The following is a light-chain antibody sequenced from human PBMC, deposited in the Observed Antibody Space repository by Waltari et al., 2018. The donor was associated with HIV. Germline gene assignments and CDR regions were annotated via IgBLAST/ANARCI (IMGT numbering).Light chain of an antibody. CDR1: SGHSSYA. CDR2: LNSDGSH. J-gene: IGLJ3*02. Sequence: QLVLTQSPSVSASLGASVKLTCTLSSGHSSYAIAWHQQQPEKGPRYLMKLNSDGSHGKGNGIPDRFSGSSSGAERYLTISSLQSEDEADYYCQTWGTGIRVFGGGTKLTVL. V-gene: IGLV4-69*01. CDR3: QTWGTGIRV.